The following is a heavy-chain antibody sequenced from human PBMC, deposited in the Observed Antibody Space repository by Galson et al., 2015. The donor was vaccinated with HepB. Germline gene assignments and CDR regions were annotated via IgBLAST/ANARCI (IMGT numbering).Heavy chain of an antibody. CDR2: IWYDGSNK. CDR3: ARSHYYGSGSYAGLGY. Sequence: GKGLEWVAVIWYDGSNKYYADSVKGRFTISRDNSKNTLYLQMNSLRAEDTAVYYCARSHYYGSGSYAGLGYWGQGTLVTVSS. J-gene: IGHJ4*02. V-gene: IGHV3-33*01. D-gene: IGHD3-10*01.